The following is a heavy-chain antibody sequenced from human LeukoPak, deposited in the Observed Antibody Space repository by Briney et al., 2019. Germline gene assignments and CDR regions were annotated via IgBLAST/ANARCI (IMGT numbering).Heavy chain of an antibody. CDR2: VNPNSGGT. CDR3: ARGVNCSGGSCYRAYFDY. V-gene: IGHV1-2*02. Sequence: AASVKVSCKASGYTFTGYYMHWVRQAPGQGLEWMGWVNPNSGGTNYAQKFQGRVTMTRDTSISTAYMELSRLRSDDTAVYYCARGVNCSGGSCYRAYFDYWGQGTLVTVSS. J-gene: IGHJ4*02. CDR1: GYTFTGYY. D-gene: IGHD2-15*01.